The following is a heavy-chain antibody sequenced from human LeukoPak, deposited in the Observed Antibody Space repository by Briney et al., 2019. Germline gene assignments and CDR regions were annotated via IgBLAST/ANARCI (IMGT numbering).Heavy chain of an antibody. CDR1: GFTFSSYG. CDR2: ISSSGRTI. Sequence: GGTLRLSCAASGFTFSSYGMSWVRQAPGKGLEWVSYISSSGRTIYYADSVKGRFTMSRDNAKNSLYLQMNSLRAEDTAVYYCARVDCSSTSCYSGFSYFDYWGQGTLVTVSS. CDR3: ARVDCSSTSCYSGFSYFDY. D-gene: IGHD2-2*01. V-gene: IGHV3-48*04. J-gene: IGHJ4*02.